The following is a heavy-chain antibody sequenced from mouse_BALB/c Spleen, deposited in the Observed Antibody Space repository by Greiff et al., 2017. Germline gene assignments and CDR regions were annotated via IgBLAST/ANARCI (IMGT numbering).Heavy chain of an antibody. Sequence: EVQLQQSGPELMKPGASVKISCKASGYSFTSYYMHWVKQSHGKSLEWIGYIDPFNGGTSYNQKFKGKATLTVDKSSSTAYMHLSSLTSEDSAVYYCASPYGNSYYAMDYWGQGTSVTVSS. CDR1: GYSFTSYY. CDR2: IDPFNGGT. D-gene: IGHD2-1*01. CDR3: ASPYGNSYYAMDY. V-gene: IGHV1S135*01. J-gene: IGHJ4*01.